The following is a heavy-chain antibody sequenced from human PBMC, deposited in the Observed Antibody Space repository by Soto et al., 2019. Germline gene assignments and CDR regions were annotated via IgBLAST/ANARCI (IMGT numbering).Heavy chain of an antibody. V-gene: IGHV4-61*01. J-gene: IGHJ4*02. CDR2: IYYSGST. CDR1: GGSVSSGSYY. CDR3: ARDRDDFLGFDY. Sequence: SETLSLTCSVSGGSVSSGSYYWSWIRQPPGRGLEWIGSIYYSGSTNYNPSLKSRVSISVDTSKKQLSLKLSSLTAADTAVYYCARDRDDFLGFDYWGQGTLVTVSS. D-gene: IGHD3-3*01.